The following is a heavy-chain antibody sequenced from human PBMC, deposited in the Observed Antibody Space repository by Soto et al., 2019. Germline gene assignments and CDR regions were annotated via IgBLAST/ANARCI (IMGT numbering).Heavy chain of an antibody. V-gene: IGHV4-34*01. Sequence: SETLSLTCAVYNGSFSGYYWNWIRQPPGKGLEWIGEISQSGSTDYNVSLKSRVTISVDRSKNQSSLKLRSVTAADTAVYYCARGDSGSYFDYWGQGNLVTVSS. J-gene: IGHJ4*03. D-gene: IGHD1-26*01. CDR1: NGSFSGYY. CDR2: ISQSGST. CDR3: ARGDSGSYFDY.